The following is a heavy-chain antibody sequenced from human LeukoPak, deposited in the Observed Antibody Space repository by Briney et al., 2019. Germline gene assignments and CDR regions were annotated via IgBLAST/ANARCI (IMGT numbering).Heavy chain of an antibody. J-gene: IGHJ4*02. CDR3: ARDYEIY. Sequence: GGSPRLSCAASGFTFSSYSMNWVRQAPGEGLEWVSSISSSSSYIYYGDSVKGRFTISRDNAKDSLYLQMKSLRAEDTAVYYCARDYEIYWGQGTLVTVSS. V-gene: IGHV3-21*01. D-gene: IGHD5-12*01. CDR2: ISSSSSYI. CDR1: GFTFSSYS.